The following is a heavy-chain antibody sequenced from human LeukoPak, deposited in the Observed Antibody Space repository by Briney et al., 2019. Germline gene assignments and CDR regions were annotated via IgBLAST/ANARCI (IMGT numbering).Heavy chain of an antibody. CDR1: GGTFSSYA. CDR2: IIPIFGTA. D-gene: IGHD6-19*01. J-gene: IGHJ6*03. CDR3: ARGRIAVAHYYMDV. Sequence: GASVKVSCKASGGTFSSYAISWVRQAPGQGLEWMGGIIPIFGTANYAQKFQGTVTITADESTSTAYMELSSLRSEDTAVYYCARGRIAVAHYYMDVWGKGTTVTISS. V-gene: IGHV1-69*13.